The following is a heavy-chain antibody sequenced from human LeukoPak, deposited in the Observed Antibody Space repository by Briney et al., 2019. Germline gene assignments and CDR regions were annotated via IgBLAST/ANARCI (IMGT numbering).Heavy chain of an antibody. D-gene: IGHD4-11*01. V-gene: IGHV4-39*07. CDR1: SGSISSSSYY. J-gene: IGHJ4*02. Sequence: SETLSLTCTVSSGSISSSSYYWGWIRQPPGKGLEWIGSIYYSGSTYYNPSLKSRVTISVDTSKNQFSLKLSSVTAADTAVYYCARVIATVPFKARYKGPFDYWGQGTLVTVSS. CDR2: IYYSGST. CDR3: ARVIATVPFKARYKGPFDY.